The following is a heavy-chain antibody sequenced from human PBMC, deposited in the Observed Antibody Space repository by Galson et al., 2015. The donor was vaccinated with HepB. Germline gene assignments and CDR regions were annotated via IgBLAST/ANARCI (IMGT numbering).Heavy chain of an antibody. CDR3: ARWDGPYYYGMDV. Sequence: SLRLSCAASGFTFSSYGMHWVRQAPGKGLEWVAVIWYDGSNKYYADSVKGRFTISRDNSKNTLYLQMNSLRAEDTAVYYCARWDGPYYYGMDVWGQGTTVTVSS. CDR2: IWYDGSNK. J-gene: IGHJ6*02. V-gene: IGHV3-33*01. D-gene: IGHD1-26*01. CDR1: GFTFSSYG.